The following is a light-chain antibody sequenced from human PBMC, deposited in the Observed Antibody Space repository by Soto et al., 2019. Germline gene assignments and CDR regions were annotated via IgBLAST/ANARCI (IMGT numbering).Light chain of an antibody. Sequence: QPVLTQSPSASASLGASVQLTCTLSSGHSSYAIAWHRKQPEKGPRYLMKVNSDGSHNEGDGIPDRFSGSSSGAERYLTISSLQSEDEADYFCQTWGTGTVVFGGGTKLTVL. CDR2: VNSDGSH. J-gene: IGLJ2*01. V-gene: IGLV4-69*01. CDR3: QTWGTGTVV. CDR1: SGHSSYA.